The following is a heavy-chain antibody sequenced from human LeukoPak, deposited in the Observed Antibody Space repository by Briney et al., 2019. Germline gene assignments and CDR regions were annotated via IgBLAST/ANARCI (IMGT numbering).Heavy chain of an antibody. D-gene: IGHD3-16*01. Sequence: PSETLSLTCGVSGYSISRGYSWGWIRQPPGKGLEWIGNIYHSESTHYNPSLKSRVTISPDTSKNQFSLKLTSVTASDTAVYYCARSDHVWETHGMDAFDLWGQGTMVTVSS. V-gene: IGHV4-38-2*01. CDR1: GYSISRGYS. J-gene: IGHJ3*01. CDR2: IYHSEST. CDR3: ARSDHVWETHGMDAFDL.